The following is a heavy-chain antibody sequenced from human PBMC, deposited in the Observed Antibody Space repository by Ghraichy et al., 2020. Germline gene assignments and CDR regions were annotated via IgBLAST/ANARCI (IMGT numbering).Heavy chain of an antibody. D-gene: IGHD3-22*01. CDR3: ARDPYERSGYSEFGAFDI. J-gene: IGHJ3*02. CDR2: IKADGSEK. CDR1: GCTFASSW. V-gene: IGHV3-7*03. Sequence: GESLNISCVASGCTFASSWMTWVRQAPGKGLEWVANIKADGSEKRYMDSVEGLFTISRDNAKNSLYLQMNSLRAEDTAGYYCARDPYERSGYSEFGAFDIWGQGTVVAVSS.